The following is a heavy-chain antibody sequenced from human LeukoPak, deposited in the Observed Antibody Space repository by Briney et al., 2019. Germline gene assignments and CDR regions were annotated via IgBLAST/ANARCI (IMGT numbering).Heavy chain of an antibody. V-gene: IGHV3-53*01. CDR3: ARRGTAVTGPAFDI. J-gene: IGHJ3*02. CDR2: IFSAGST. CDR1: GFTVSTNY. Sequence: PGGSLRLSCAASGFTVSTNYMSWVRQPPGKGLEWVSVIFSAGSTYYADSVKGRFTISRDNSKNTLYLQMNSLRAEDTAVYYCARRGTAVTGPAFDIWGQGTMVTVSS. D-gene: IGHD6-19*01.